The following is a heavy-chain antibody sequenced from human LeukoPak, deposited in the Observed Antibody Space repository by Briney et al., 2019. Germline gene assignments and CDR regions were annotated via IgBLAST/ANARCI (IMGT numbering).Heavy chain of an antibody. CDR1: GFTFNSYS. CDR3: AKVQSDIVGAMFFSFDV. Sequence: GGSLRLSCGGSGFTFNSYSMNWVRQAPGKGLEWVASIIGSGSEMFYADSLKGRFTISRDNSKNSLYLQMNSLRVEDTAVYYCAKVQSDIVGAMFFSFDVWGQATMVSVSS. V-gene: IGHV3-21*06. J-gene: IGHJ3*01. D-gene: IGHD1-26*01. CDR2: IIGSGSEM.